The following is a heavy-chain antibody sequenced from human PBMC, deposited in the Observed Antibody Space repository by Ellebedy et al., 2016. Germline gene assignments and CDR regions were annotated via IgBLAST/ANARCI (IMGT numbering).Heavy chain of an antibody. CDR2: IDSSKSYI. CDR1: GFTFSSWG. V-gene: IGHV3-21*01. D-gene: IGHD3/OR15-3a*01. CDR3: ARVGLDYRIDD. J-gene: IGHJ4*02. Sequence: GESLKISXVAPGFTFSSWGMNWVRPAPGKGLEWVSYIDSSKSYIYYADSVMGRFTISRDNARNTLFLQMDSLRAEDTALYYCARVGLDYRIDDWGQGALVTVSS.